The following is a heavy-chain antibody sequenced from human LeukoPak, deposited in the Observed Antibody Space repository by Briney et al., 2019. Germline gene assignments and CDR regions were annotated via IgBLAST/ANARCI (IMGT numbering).Heavy chain of an antibody. CDR3: ARVFHWNDFDY. D-gene: IGHD1-1*01. Sequence: ASVKVSCKASGYTFTGYYMHWVRQAPGQGLEWMGWINTNTGNPTYAQGFTGRFVFSLDTSVSTAYLQISSLKAEDTAVYYCARVFHWNDFDYWGRGTLVTVSS. J-gene: IGHJ2*01. V-gene: IGHV7-4-1*02. CDR1: GYTFTGYY. CDR2: INTNTGNP.